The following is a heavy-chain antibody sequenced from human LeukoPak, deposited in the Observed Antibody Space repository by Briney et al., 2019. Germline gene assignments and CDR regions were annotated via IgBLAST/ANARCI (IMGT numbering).Heavy chain of an antibody. CDR3: AKDWVYSSSWSNCDY. CDR2: ISSSSSYI. J-gene: IGHJ4*01. CDR1: GCTFSSYS. V-gene: IGHV3-21*01. Sequence: GGSLRLSCAASGCTFSSYSMNWVRQAPGKGLEWVSSISSSSSYIYYADSVKGRFTISRDNAKNSPYLQMNSLRAEDTAVYYCAKDWVYSSSWSNCDYWGQEPWSPSPQ. D-gene: IGHD6-13*01.